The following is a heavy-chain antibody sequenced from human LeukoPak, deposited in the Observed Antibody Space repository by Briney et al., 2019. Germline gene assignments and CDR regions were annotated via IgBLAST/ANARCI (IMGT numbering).Heavy chain of an antibody. J-gene: IGHJ3*02. CDR3: ASQKGTYYYGSGRGDDAFDI. V-gene: IGHV4-39*07. CDR2: IYYSGST. CDR1: GGSISSSSYY. Sequence: SETLSLTCTVSGGSISSSSYYWGWIRQPPGKGLEWIGSIYYSGSTYYNPSLKSRVTISVDTSKNQFSLKLSSVTAADTAVYYCASQKGTYYYGSGRGDDAFDIWGQGTMVTVSS. D-gene: IGHD3-10*01.